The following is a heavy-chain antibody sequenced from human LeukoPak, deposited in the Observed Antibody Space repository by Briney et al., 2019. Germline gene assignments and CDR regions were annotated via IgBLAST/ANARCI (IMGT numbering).Heavy chain of an antibody. D-gene: IGHD1-1*01. V-gene: IGHV4-59*08. CDR3: ARRALMRTTVTRGNSQFYYSMDV. Sequence: SETLPLTCTVSGDSMRNYYWNWIRQPPGKGLEWIGYYFYSGTTSYNPSLSSRAIISVDASKNQFSLILSSLTAADTAVYYCARRALMRTTVTRGNSQFYYSMDVWGQGTTVTVSS. CDR2: YFYSGTT. J-gene: IGHJ6*02. CDR1: GDSMRNYY.